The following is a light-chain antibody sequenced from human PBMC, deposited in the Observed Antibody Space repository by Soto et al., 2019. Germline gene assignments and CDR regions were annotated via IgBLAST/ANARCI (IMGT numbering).Light chain of an antibody. J-gene: IGKJ5*01. Sequence: ELVMTQSPATLSVSPGERATLSCRASQSVGSYLAWYQQKPGQAPRLLIYGASTRATDIPARFSGSGSGTEFTLTINSLQSEDFAVYYCQQYNNWPITFGQGTRLEIK. CDR1: QSVGSY. CDR3: QQYNNWPIT. V-gene: IGKV3D-15*01. CDR2: GAS.